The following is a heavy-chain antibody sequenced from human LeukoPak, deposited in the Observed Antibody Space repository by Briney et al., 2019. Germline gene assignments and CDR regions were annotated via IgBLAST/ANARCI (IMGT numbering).Heavy chain of an antibody. J-gene: IGHJ4*02. CDR2: INPSGGST. D-gene: IGHD5-24*01. V-gene: IGHV1-46*01. CDR1: RGTFSTYA. Sequence: ASVKVSCKASRGTFSTYANSWVRQPPGQGLEWMGIINPSGGSTSYAQKFQGRVTMTRDTSTSTVYMELSSMRSEDTAVYYCARESGRWLQFHYWGQGTLVTVSS. CDR3: ARESGRWLQFHY.